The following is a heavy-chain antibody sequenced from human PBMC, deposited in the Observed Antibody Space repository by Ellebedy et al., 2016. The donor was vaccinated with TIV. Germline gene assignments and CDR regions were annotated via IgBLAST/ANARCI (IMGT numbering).Heavy chain of an antibody. D-gene: IGHD3-3*02. CDR2: IYSSGSS. CDR1: GGSISSYY. V-gene: IGHV4-39*07. J-gene: IGHJ3*01. Sequence: MPSETLSLTCTVSGGSISSYYWGWIRQPQGKGLEWVGSIYSSGSSFSSPSLKSRVTISVDTSSNQFSLKMNSVTAADTAVYFRARILPVSFSTALDVWGPGTMVTVSS. CDR3: ARILPVSFSTALDV.